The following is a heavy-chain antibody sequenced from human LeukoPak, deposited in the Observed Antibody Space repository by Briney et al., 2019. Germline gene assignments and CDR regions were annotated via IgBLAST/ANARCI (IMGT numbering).Heavy chain of an antibody. CDR2: IYSGGTT. Sequence: GGSLRLSCAASGFTVSSNYMSWVRQAPGKGLEWVSVIYSGGTTYYADSAKGRFTISRDNSKNTLYLQMNSLRAEDTAVYYCACPGRDFWSGYYPPKYYYYYGMDVWGQGTTVTVSS. V-gene: IGHV3-66*01. CDR3: ACPGRDFWSGYYPPKYYYYYGMDV. CDR1: GFTVSSNY. D-gene: IGHD3-3*01. J-gene: IGHJ6*02.